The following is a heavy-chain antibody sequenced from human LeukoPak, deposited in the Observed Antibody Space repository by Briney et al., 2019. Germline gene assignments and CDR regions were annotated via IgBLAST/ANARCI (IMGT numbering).Heavy chain of an antibody. V-gene: IGHV4-34*01. CDR1: GGSFSGYY. CDR3: ARRATHRLFDP. CDR2: INHSGST. D-gene: IGHD1-14*01. J-gene: IGHJ5*02. Sequence: PSETLSLTCAVYGGSFSGYYWSWIRQPPGKGLEWIGEINHSGSTNYNPSLKSRVTISVDTSKNQFSLKLSSVTAADTAVYYCARRATHRLFDPWGQGTLVTVSS.